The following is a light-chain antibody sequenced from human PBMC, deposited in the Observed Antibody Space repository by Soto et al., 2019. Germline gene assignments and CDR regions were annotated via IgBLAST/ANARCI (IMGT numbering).Light chain of an antibody. V-gene: IGKV1-9*01. CDR1: QDINTY. CDR2: GTF. Sequence: IPLTQSPSSLSASVGDRVSITCRASQDINTYLDWYQQKQGKAPKLLISGTFTLQSGVPSRFNGSGSGTDFTLTISRLQPEDFATYYCQHLNNYPPFTFGPGTKVDLE. J-gene: IGKJ3*01. CDR3: QHLNNYPPFT.